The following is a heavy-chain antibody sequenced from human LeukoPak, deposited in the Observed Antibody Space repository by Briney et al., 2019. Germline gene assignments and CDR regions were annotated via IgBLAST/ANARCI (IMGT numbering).Heavy chain of an antibody. CDR2: TYYRSKWDT. CDR3: SRQRSTSTYYFGLDV. D-gene: IGHD6-6*01. CDR1: GDTVSSNTAA. V-gene: IGHV6-1*01. J-gene: IGHJ6*02. Sequence: SQTLSLTCAISGDTVSSNTAAWNWIRQSPSRGLEWLGRTYYRSKWDTDYAASVQNRITINPDTSTNQFSLQLKSATPEDTAVYYCSRQRSTSTYYFGLDVWGQGTTVTVSS.